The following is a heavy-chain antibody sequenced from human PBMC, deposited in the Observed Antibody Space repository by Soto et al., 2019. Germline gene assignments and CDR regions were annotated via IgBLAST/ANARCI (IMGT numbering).Heavy chain of an antibody. CDR2: ISGSGGST. Sequence: GGSLRLSCAASGFTFSSYAMSWVRQAPGKGLEWVSAISGSGGSTYYADSVKGRFTISRDNSKNTLYLQMNSLRAEDTAVYYCAKVLPTVAGPYAYYFDYWGQGTLVTVSS. D-gene: IGHD6-19*01. J-gene: IGHJ4*02. CDR3: AKVLPTVAGPYAYYFDY. CDR1: GFTFSSYA. V-gene: IGHV3-23*01.